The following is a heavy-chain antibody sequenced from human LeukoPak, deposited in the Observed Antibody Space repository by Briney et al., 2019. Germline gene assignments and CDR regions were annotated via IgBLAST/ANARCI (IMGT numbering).Heavy chain of an antibody. CDR3: ARAVAGAGWFDP. CDR2: IGTADDT. V-gene: IGHV3-13*01. Sequence: GGFLRLSCAASGFTFSSYDMHWVRQVTGKGLEWVSAIGTADDTYYAGSVKGRFTISRENAKNSLYLQMSSLRAGDTAVYYCARAVAGAGWFDPWGQGALVTVSS. CDR1: GFTFSSYD. J-gene: IGHJ5*02. D-gene: IGHD6-19*01.